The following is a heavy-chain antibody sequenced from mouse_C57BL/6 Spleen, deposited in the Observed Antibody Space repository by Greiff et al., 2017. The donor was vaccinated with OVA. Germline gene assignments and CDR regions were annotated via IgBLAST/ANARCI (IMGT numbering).Heavy chain of an antibody. V-gene: IGHV3-6*01. J-gene: IGHJ2*01. Sequence: ESGPGLVKPSQSLSLTCSVTGYSITSGYYWNWIRQFPGNKLEWMGYISYDGSNNYNPSLKNRISITRDTSKNQFFLKLNSVTTEDTATYYCARDRELGITTVVATDYFDYWGQGTTLTVSS. D-gene: IGHD1-1*01. CDR3: ARDRELGITTVVATDYFDY. CDR2: ISYDGSN. CDR1: GYSITSGYY.